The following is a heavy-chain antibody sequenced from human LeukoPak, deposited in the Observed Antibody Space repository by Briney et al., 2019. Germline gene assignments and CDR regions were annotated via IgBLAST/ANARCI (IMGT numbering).Heavy chain of an antibody. Sequence: PSETLSLTCAVYGESFSSYYWTWIRQPPGKGREWIGEINHSGSTNYNPSLKSRVTISVDTSKNQFSLKLSSVTAADTAVYYCARGEVGATTAYYYYYMDVWGKGTTVTVSS. J-gene: IGHJ6*03. V-gene: IGHV4-34*01. CDR1: GESFSSYY. CDR2: INHSGST. CDR3: ARGEVGATTAYYYYYMDV. D-gene: IGHD1-26*01.